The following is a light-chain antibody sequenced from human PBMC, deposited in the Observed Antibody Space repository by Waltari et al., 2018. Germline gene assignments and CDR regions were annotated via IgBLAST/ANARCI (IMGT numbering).Light chain of an antibody. CDR2: GNS. Sequence: QSVLTQPPSVSGAPGQRVTISCTGSSSNIGAGYDVHWYQQLPGTAPKLLIFGNSNRPSGVPDLFSGSNSGTSASLAITGLQAEDEADYYCQSYDSSLSGVVFGGGTKLTVL. CDR3: QSYDSSLSGVV. V-gene: IGLV1-40*01. CDR1: SSNIGAGYD. J-gene: IGLJ2*01.